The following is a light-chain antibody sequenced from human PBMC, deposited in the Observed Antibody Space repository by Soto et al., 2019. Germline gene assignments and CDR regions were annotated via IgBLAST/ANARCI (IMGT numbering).Light chain of an antibody. Sequence: DIQMTQSPSTLSASIGDRVNITCRATQIIWIALAWYQQKPGKAPKLLIYQASSLQSGVPSRFSGSGSGTDFTLTISSLQPDDFATYYCQQYSSYPWTFGQGTRVEVK. V-gene: IGKV1-5*03. J-gene: IGKJ1*01. CDR3: QQYSSYPWT. CDR1: QIIWIA. CDR2: QAS.